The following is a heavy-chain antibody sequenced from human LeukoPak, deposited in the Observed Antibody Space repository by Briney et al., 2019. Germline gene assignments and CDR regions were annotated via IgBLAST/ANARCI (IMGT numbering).Heavy chain of an antibody. CDR2: ISGGGGST. J-gene: IGHJ4*02. Sequence: GGSLRLSCAASGFTFSSSAMSWVRQAPGKGLEWVSTISGGGGSTYYADSVKGRFTISRDNSKNTLYLQVNSLRAEDTAVYYCGKGGKWALTPFDSWAKGPLVPSPQ. CDR3: GKGGKWALTPFDS. V-gene: IGHV3-23*01. CDR1: GFTFSSSA. D-gene: IGHD1-26*01.